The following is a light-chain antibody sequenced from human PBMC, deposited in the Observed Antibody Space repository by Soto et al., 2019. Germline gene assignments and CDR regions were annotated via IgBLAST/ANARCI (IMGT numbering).Light chain of an antibody. CDR2: RNN. CDR3: ATWDDSLSGRGV. V-gene: IGLV1-47*01. J-gene: IGLJ3*02. CDR1: SSDIGSSY. Sequence: QAVVTQPPSASGTPGQRVTISCSGSSSDIGSSYVYWYQLLPGTAPKLLIYRNNQRPSGVPDRFSGSKSGTSASLAISGLRXXXXXXXXCATWDDSLSGRGVFGGGTKLTVL.